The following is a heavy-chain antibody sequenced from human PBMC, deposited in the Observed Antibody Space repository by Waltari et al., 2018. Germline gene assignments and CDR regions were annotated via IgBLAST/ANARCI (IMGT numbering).Heavy chain of an antibody. CDR3: ARGNYFGSGRRLDA. J-gene: IGHJ5*02. V-gene: IGHV1-8*03. CDR2: MNPNTGDT. D-gene: IGHD3-10*01. Sequence: QVQRVKTGAVVTKPGASVKVSCKASGYVVTTYDINWVRQAAGQGLGWMGWMNPNTGDTGYAQNVQGRVTITRNTSISSAYVEVSSLRSEDTAVYYCARGNYFGSGRRLDAWGQGTLVTVSS. CDR1: GYVVTTYD.